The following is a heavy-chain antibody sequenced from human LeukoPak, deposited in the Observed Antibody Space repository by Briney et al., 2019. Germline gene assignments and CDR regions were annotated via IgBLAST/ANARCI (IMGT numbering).Heavy chain of an antibody. CDR3: ARGAMGTRGDRAMVADY. CDR2: INPNSGGT. J-gene: IGHJ4*02. V-gene: IGHV1-2*02. D-gene: IGHD5-18*01. CDR1: GYTCNGYY. Sequence: ASVKVSCKASGYTCNGYYIHWVRQAPGQGLEWMGWINPNSGGTNHEQKFQGRVTMTRDTSINTAYMELSRLRFDDTAVYYCARGAMGTRGDRAMVADYWGQGTLVTVS.